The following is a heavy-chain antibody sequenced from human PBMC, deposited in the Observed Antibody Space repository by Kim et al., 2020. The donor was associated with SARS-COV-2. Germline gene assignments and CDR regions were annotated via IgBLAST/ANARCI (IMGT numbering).Heavy chain of an antibody. V-gene: IGHV4-31*02. J-gene: IGHJ4*02. Sequence: KSRVTISVDTSKNQCSLKLSSVTAADTAVYYCARVRSYYGSGSASLGVDYWGQGTLVTVSS. CDR3: ARVRSYYGSGSASLGVDY. D-gene: IGHD3-10*01.